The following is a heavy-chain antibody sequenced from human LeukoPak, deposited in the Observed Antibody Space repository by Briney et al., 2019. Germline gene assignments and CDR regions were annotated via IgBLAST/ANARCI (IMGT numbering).Heavy chain of an antibody. V-gene: IGHV4-59*01. CDR2: IYYSGST. Sequence: PSETLSLTCTVCGGSISSYYWSWIRQPPGKGLEWIGYIYYSGSTNYNPSLKSRVTISVDTSKNQFSLKLSSVTAADTAVYYCARSASSSWYTVQDWGYYGMDVWGQGTTVTVSS. CDR3: ARSASSSWYTVQDWGYYGMDV. J-gene: IGHJ6*02. CDR1: GGSISSYY. D-gene: IGHD6-13*01.